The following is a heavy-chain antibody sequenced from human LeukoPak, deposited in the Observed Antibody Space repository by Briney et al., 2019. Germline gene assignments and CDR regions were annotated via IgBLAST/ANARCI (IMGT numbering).Heavy chain of an antibody. V-gene: IGHV3-9*01. D-gene: IGHD4-17*01. CDR1: GFTFDDYA. CDR2: ISWNSGSI. CDR3: AKGVTTVTSNWFDP. J-gene: IGHJ5*02. Sequence: PGGSLRLSCAASGFTFDDYAMHWVRQAPGKGLEWVSGISWNSGSIGYADSVKGRFTISRDNAKNSLYLQMNSLRAEDTALYYCAKGVTTVTSNWFDPWGQGTLVTVSS.